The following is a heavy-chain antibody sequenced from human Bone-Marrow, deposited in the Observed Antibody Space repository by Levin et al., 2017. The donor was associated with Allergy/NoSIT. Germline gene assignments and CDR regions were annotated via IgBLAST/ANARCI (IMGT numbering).Heavy chain of an antibody. Sequence: SETLSLTCTVSGASITNANFYWGWIRQSPGKGLEWIGSMYYGGGAYYNPSLKSRVTISLDASKNQLSLQLHSVTAADTAVFYCARDPVAEARPEGTCFDSWGHGTLVTVSS. CDR1: GASITNANFY. V-gene: IGHV4-39*07. J-gene: IGHJ4*01. CDR3: ARDPVAEARPEGTCFDS. D-gene: IGHD6-6*01. CDR2: MYYGGGA.